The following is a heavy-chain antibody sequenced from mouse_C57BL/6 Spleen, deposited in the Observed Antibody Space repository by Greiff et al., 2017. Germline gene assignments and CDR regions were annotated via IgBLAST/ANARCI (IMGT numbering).Heavy chain of an antibody. V-gene: IGHV1-50*01. J-gene: IGHJ2*01. D-gene: IGHD2-3*01. Sequence: QVQLQQPGAELVKPGASVKLSCKASGYTFTSSWMQWVKQRPGQGLEWIGEIDPSDSYTNYNQKFKGKATLTVDTSSSTAYMQLSSLTSEDSAVYYCARYYDGYYVSYYFDYWGQGTTLTVSS. CDR2: IDPSDSYT. CDR3: ARYYDGYYVSYYFDY. CDR1: GYTFTSSW.